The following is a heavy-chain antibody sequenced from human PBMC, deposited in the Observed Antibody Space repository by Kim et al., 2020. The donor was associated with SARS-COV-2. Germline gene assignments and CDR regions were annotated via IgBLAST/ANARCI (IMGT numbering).Heavy chain of an antibody. V-gene: IGHV4-38-2*02. CDR3: ARQFADGTWRFDL. Sequence: SETLSLTCTVSGYSISSSYWGWIRQPPGKGLEWIASLHHSATSYYNPSLKSRVITSIDTSRSQFALKLNSVTVADTALYYCARQFADGTWRFDLWGQGTL. CDR2: LHHSATS. CDR1: GYSISSSY. J-gene: IGHJ5*02. D-gene: IGHD6-13*01.